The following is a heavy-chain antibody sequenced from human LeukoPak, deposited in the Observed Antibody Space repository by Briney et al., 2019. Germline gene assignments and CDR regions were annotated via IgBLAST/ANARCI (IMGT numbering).Heavy chain of an antibody. CDR3: ARGSGGDIVVVPAAMTAYNWFDP. V-gene: IGHV4-34*01. CDR2: INHSGST. D-gene: IGHD2-2*01. CDR1: GGSFSGYY. Sequence: SETLSLTCAVYGGSFSGYYWSWIRQPPGKGLEWIGEINHSGSTIYNPSLKSRVTISVDTSKNQFSLKLSSVTAADTAVYYCARGSGGDIVVVPAAMTAYNWFDPWGQGTLVTVSS. J-gene: IGHJ5*02.